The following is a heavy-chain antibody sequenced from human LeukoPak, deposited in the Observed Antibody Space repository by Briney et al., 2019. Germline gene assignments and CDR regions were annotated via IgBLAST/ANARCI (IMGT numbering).Heavy chain of an antibody. CDR2: IYYSGST. CDR3: ARPYCSSTSCDYYYMDV. D-gene: IGHD2-2*01. J-gene: IGHJ6*03. Sequence: SETLSLTCTVSGGSISSSSYYWGWIRQPPGKGLEWIGSIYYSGSTYYNPSLKSRVTISVDTSKNQFSLKLSSVTAADTAVYYCARPYCSSTSCDYYYMDVWGKGTTVTVSS. CDR1: GGSISSSSYY. V-gene: IGHV4-39*01.